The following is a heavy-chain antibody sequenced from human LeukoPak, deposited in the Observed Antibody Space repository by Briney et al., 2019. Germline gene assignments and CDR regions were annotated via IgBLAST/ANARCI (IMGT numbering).Heavy chain of an antibody. J-gene: IGHJ6*03. CDR2: ISSSSSYI. CDR3: ASTVTNDYYYYMDV. CDR1: GFTFSSYS. Sequence: GGSLRLSCAASGFTFSSYSMNWVRQAPGKGLEWVSSISSSSSYIYYADSVKGRFTISRDNAKNSLYLQMNSLRAEDTAVYYCASTVTNDYYYYMDVWGKGTTVTVSS. V-gene: IGHV3-21*01. D-gene: IGHD4-11*01.